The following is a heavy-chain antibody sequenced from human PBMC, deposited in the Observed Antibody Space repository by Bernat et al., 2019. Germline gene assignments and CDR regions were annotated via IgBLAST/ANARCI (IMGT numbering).Heavy chain of an antibody. CDR2: IYYSGST. CDR1: GGSISSYY. D-gene: IGHD6-19*01. CDR3: ARVLQWLDGSDAFDI. Sequence: QVQLQESGPGLVKPSETLSLTCTVSGGSISSYYWSWIRQPPGKGLEWIGYIYYSGSTNYNPSLKSRVTISVDTSKNQFSLKLSSVTAADTAVYYCARVLQWLDGSDAFDIWGQGTMVTVSS. J-gene: IGHJ3*02. V-gene: IGHV4-59*01.